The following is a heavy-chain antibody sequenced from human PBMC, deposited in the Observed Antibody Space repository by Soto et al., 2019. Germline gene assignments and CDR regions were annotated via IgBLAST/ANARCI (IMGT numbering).Heavy chain of an antibody. J-gene: IGHJ6*02. D-gene: IGHD1-26*01. Sequence: QVQLVESGGGVVQPGTSLRLSCVVSGLTFRDSGMHWVRQAPGKGLVWVAVISFDGSERHYRDSVKGRFSISRDNSRNTLYLHMNSLRGDDSAVYYSANGIDGVRYYYGMDVWGQGSTVTVSS. CDR2: ISFDGSER. CDR3: ANGIDGVRYYYGMDV. V-gene: IGHV3-30*18. CDR1: GLTFRDSG.